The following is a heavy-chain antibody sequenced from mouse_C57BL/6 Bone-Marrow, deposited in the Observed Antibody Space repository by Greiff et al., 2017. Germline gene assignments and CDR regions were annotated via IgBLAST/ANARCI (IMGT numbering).Heavy chain of an antibody. D-gene: IGHD2-1*01. Sequence: QVQLQQSGAELMKPGASVKLSCKATGYTFTGYWIEWVKQRPGHGLEWIGEILPGSGSTNYNEKFKGKATFTADTSSNTAYMQLSSLTTEDSAIYYGATQFYYGNYPGFAYWGQGTLVTVSA. V-gene: IGHV1-9*01. CDR1: GYTFTGYW. J-gene: IGHJ3*01. CDR2: ILPGSGST. CDR3: ATQFYYGNYPGFAY.